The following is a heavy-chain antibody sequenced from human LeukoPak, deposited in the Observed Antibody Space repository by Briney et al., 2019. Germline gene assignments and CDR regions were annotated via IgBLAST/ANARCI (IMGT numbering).Heavy chain of an antibody. CDR3: ARLRLAAQPYYMDV. CDR1: GGSFSGYY. CDR2: INHSGST. J-gene: IGHJ6*03. Sequence: PSETLSLTCAVYGGSFSGYYWSWIRQPPGKGLEWIGEINHSGSTNYNPSLKSRVTISVDTSKNQFSLKLSSVTAADTAVYYCARLRLAAQPYYMDVWGKGTTVTVSS. V-gene: IGHV4-34*01. D-gene: IGHD6-6*01.